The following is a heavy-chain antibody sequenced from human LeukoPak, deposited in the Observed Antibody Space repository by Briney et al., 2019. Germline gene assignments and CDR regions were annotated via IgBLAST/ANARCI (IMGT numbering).Heavy chain of an antibody. CDR1: GGSIRSYY. D-gene: IGHD3-10*01. V-gene: IGHV4-59*01. CDR2: IYYSGST. J-gene: IGHJ6*03. CDR3: ARGGGIDYYYYYMDV. Sequence: SETLSLTCTVSGGSIRSYYWSWIRQPPGKGLEWIGYIYYSGSTNYNPSLKSRVTISVDTSKNQFSLKLSSVAAADTAVYSCARGGGIDYYYYYMDVWGKGTTVTVSS.